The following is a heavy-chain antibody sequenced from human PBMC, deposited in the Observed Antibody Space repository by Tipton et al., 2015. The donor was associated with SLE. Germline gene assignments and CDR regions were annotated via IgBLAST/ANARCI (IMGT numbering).Heavy chain of an antibody. Sequence: SLRLSCVGSGFTFSNYAMTWVRQGPGKGLEWVSVISSGDGATTFYADSVKGRFTISKDNSKNTLYLQMNSLRAEDTAVYYCASYYNGSGSFDYWGQGTLVTVSS. V-gene: IGHV3-23*01. D-gene: IGHD3-10*01. CDR3: ASYYNGSGSFDY. CDR2: ISSGDGATT. J-gene: IGHJ4*02. CDR1: GFTFSNYA.